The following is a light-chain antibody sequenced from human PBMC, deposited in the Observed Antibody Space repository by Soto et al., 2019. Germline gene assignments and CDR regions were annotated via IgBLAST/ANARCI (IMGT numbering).Light chain of an antibody. V-gene: IGKV3-15*01. CDR3: QQYNNWTRT. CDR2: GAS. J-gene: IGKJ1*01. Sequence: EIVITQSPATLSVSPGERATVSCRASQSVSSSLSWYQEKPGQAPRILIYGASTRATGIPARFSGSGSGTEFTLTISRLQPEDFAVYYCQQYNNWTRTFGQGTKLDIK. CDR1: QSVSSS.